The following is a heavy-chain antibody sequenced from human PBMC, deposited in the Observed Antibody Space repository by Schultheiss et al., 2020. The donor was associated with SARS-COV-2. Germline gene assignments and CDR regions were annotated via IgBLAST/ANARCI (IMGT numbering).Heavy chain of an antibody. CDR2: ISGSGGST. CDR3: ASISHSYGDY. CDR1: GFTVSSNY. V-gene: IGHV3-23*01. J-gene: IGHJ4*02. Sequence: GESLKISCAASGFTVSSNYMSWVRQAPGKGLEWVSAISGSGGSTYYADSVKGRFTISRDNAKNSLYLQMNSLRAEDTAVYYCASISHSYGDYWGQGTLVTVSS. D-gene: IGHD5-18*01.